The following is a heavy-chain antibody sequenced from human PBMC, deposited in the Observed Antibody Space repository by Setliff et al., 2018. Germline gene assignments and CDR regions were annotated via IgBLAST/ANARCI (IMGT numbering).Heavy chain of an antibody. V-gene: IGHV3-48*04. D-gene: IGHD5-18*01. J-gene: IGHJ3*02. CDR1: GFTFSSYS. CDR3: ARGSGWIQLWDVNDAFDI. Sequence: GGSLRLSCAASGFTFSSYSMNWVRQAPGKGLEWVSYISSSSSTIYHADSVKGRFTISRDNAKNSLYLQMNSLRAEDTAVYYCARGSGWIQLWDVNDAFDIWGQGTVVTVSS. CDR2: ISSSSSTI.